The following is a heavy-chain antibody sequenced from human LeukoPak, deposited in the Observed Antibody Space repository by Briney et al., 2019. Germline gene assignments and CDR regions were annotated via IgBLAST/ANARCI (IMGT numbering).Heavy chain of an antibody. Sequence: GESLKISCKGSGYSFTSYWIVWVRQMTGKGLEWMGIIYPGDSDTRYSPSFQGQVTISADKSISTAYLQWSSLKASDTAMYYCARRADYYDSSGYYYDYWGQGTLVTVSS. J-gene: IGHJ4*02. D-gene: IGHD3-22*01. CDR1: GYSFTSYW. CDR2: IYPGDSDT. V-gene: IGHV5-51*01. CDR3: ARRADYYDSSGYYYDY.